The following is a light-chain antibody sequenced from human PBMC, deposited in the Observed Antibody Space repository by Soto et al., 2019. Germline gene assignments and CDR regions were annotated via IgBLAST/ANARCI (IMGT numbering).Light chain of an antibody. V-gene: IGKV4-1*01. CDR1: HSVLYSPNNKNY. CDR3: QQYYSSPRT. CDR2: WAS. Sequence: DLVLTQSPDALALSLGHRSTINCNSSHSVLYSPNNKNYLVWYQQKPGQPPKLLIYWASTRESGVPDRFSGSGSGTDFTLTISSLQAEDVAVYYCQQYYSSPRTFGQGTKVDIK. J-gene: IGKJ1*01.